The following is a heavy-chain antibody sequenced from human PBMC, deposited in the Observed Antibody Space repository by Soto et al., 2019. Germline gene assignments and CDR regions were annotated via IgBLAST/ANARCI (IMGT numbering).Heavy chain of an antibody. CDR2: IWYDGSNK. CDR1: GFTFSSYG. V-gene: IGHV3-33*01. D-gene: IGHD6-13*01. Sequence: PGGSLRLSCAASGFTFSSYGMHWVRQAPGKGLEWVAVIWYDGSNKYYADSVKGRFTISRDNSKNTLYLQMNSLRAEDTAVYYCARDQEGSSWRDYYYYYGMDVWGQGTTVTVSS. J-gene: IGHJ6*02. CDR3: ARDQEGSSWRDYYYYYGMDV.